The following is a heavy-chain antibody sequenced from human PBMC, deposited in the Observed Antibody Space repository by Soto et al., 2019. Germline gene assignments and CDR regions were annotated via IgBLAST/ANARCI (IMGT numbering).Heavy chain of an antibody. CDR1: GFSLSTSKVG. CDR3: AHTYPPAFDI. Sequence: QITLKESGPTLVKPTQTLTLTCTFSGFSLSTSKVGVGWIRQPPGKALEWLALIYWDDDKRYSPSLNSRLTIXXDTSKNQVVLTMTNMDPVDTATYYCAHTYPPAFDIWGQGTMVTVSS. V-gene: IGHV2-5*02. J-gene: IGHJ3*02. CDR2: IYWDDDK. D-gene: IGHD3-16*01.